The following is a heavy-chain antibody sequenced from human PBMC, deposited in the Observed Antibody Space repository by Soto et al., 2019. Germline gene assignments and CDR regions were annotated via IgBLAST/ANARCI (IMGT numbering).Heavy chain of an antibody. CDR1: GFTLRSHA. CDR3: ARDDEGGSDCDLGY. CDR2: ILSDGSNK. Sequence: QVQLVESGGGVVQPGRSLRLSCAVSGFTLRSHAMHWVRQAPGKGLEWVALILSDGSNKYYADSVKGRFTTSRDNSKNTMYLQMNSLSVEDTAVYYCARDDEGGSDCDLGYWGQGALVTVSS. D-gene: IGHD1-26*01. J-gene: IGHJ4*02. V-gene: IGHV3-30-3*01.